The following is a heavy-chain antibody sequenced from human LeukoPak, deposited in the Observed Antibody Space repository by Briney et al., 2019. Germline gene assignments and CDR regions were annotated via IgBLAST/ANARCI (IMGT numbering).Heavy chain of an antibody. CDR1: GFNLRDYW. CDR2: LGTDGTYT. V-gene: IGHV3-74*03. J-gene: IGHJ5*02. D-gene: IGHD4-11*01. Sequence: GGSLRLSCAASGFNLRDYWMHWVRQAPGKRMGWVSRLGTDGTYTTYADSVKGRFTISSDNAKNTLYLQMYSLRAEDTAFYYCVRDPSNSGNWFDLWGQGTLVTVSS. CDR3: VRDPSNSGNWFDL.